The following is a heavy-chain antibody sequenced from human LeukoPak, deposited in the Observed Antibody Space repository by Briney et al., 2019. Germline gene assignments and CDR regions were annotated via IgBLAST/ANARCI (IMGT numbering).Heavy chain of an antibody. J-gene: IGHJ4*02. CDR1: GFTFSDHY. CDR3: VSLGAPKLLFY. CDR2: IRNKANKFTT. D-gene: IGHD1-26*01. V-gene: IGHV3-72*01. Sequence: GGSLRLSCAASGFTFSDHYMDWVRQAPGKGLEWVSRIRNKANKFTTHYAASVKGRFTISRDDSKDSLYLQMNSLKTEDTAVYYCVSLGAPKLLFYWGQGTLVTVSS.